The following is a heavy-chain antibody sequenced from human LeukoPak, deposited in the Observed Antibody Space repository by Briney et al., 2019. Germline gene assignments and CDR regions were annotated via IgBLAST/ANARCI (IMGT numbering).Heavy chain of an antibody. D-gene: IGHD2-15*01. CDR1: GYSFTSYW. CDR3: ARESFVGKDIIGPRDALDI. J-gene: IGHJ3*02. CDR2: IYPGDSDT. Sequence: GESLKISCKGSGYSFTSYWIGWVRQLPGKGLEWMGIIYPGDSDTRYSPSFQGQVTISADKSISTAYLQWSSLKASDTAMYYCARESFVGKDIIGPRDALDIWGQGTMVTVSS. V-gene: IGHV5-51*01.